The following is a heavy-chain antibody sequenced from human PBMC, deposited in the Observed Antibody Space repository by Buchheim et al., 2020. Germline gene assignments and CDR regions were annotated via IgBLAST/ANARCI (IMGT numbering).Heavy chain of an antibody. D-gene: IGHD2-8*01. CDR3: TRGGVRYGMDV. J-gene: IGHJ6*02. Sequence: EVQLVESGGGLVQPGGSLRLSCAASGFSITSSSMFWVRHAPGKGLMWVSQIHTDGSSITYADSVKGRFTMSRDSAKNPLYRQMNSLRDEDTSVYYCTRGGVRYGMDVWGQGTT. CDR1: GFSITSSS. V-gene: IGHV3-74*03. CDR2: IHTDGSSI.